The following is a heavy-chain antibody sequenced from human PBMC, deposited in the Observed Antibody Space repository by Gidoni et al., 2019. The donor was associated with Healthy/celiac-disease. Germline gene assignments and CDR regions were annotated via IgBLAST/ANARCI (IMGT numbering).Heavy chain of an antibody. CDR2: IYHSGST. V-gene: IGHV4-38-2*02. CDR1: GYSISSGYS. CDR3: ARVLYYDFWSGYFSGLTNWFDP. J-gene: IGHJ5*02. Sequence: QVQLQESGPGLVKPSETLSLTCTVSGYSISSGYSWGWIRQPPGKGLEWIGSIYHSGSTYYNPSLKSRVTISVDTSKNQFSLKLSSVTAADTAVYYCARVLYYDFWSGYFSGLTNWFDPWGQGTLVTVSS. D-gene: IGHD3-3*01.